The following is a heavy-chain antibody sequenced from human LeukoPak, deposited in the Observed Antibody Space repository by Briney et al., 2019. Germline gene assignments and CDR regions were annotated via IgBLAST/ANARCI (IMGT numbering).Heavy chain of an antibody. CDR3: AKHGWNYAGGAGQYY. V-gene: IGHV3-23*01. D-gene: IGHD1-7*01. CDR2: ISGSGGST. Sequence: GGSLRLSCAASGFTFSSYAMSWVRQAPGKGLECVSAISGSGGSTYYADSVKGRFTISRDNSKNTLYLQMNSLRAEDTAVYYCAKHGWNYAGGAGQYYWGQGTLVTVSS. J-gene: IGHJ4*02. CDR1: GFTFSSYA.